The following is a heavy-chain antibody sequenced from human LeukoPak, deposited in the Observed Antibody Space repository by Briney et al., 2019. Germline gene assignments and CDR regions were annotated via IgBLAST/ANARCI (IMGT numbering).Heavy chain of an antibody. V-gene: IGHV4-31*03. Sequence: PSQTLSLTCTVSGGSISSGGYYWSWIRQHPGKGLEWIGYIYYSGATYYNPSLKSRLTISVDTSKNQFSLKLSSVTAADTAVYYCARATGYSGYSTYIYYFDYWGQGTLVTVSS. CDR1: GGSISSGGYY. J-gene: IGHJ4*02. CDR2: IYYSGAT. D-gene: IGHD5-12*01. CDR3: ARATGYSGYSTYIYYFDY.